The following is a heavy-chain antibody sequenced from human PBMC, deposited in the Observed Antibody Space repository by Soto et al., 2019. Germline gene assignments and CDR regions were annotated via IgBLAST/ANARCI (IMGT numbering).Heavy chain of an antibody. V-gene: IGHV1-3*01. CDR3: ARDPPRSSTFDY. Sequence: QVQLVQSGAEVKKPGASVKVSCKASGYTFTSYAMHWVRQAPGQRLGWMGWINAGNGNTKYSQKFQGRVTITRDTSASTAYMELSSLRSEDTAVYYCARDPPRSSTFDYRGQGTLVTVSA. CDR1: GYTFTSYA. J-gene: IGHJ4*02. CDR2: INAGNGNT. D-gene: IGHD1-26*01.